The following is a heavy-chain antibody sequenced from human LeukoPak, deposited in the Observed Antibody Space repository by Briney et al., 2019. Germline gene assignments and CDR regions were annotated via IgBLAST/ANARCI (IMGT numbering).Heavy chain of an antibody. J-gene: IGHJ5*02. V-gene: IGHV3-23*01. CDR1: GFTLSSYA. CDR3: AESEYSSGPNWFDP. CDR2: ISGSGGST. Sequence: GGSLRLSCAASGFTLSSYAMSWVRQAPGKGLEWVSAISGSGGSTYYADSVKGRFTISRDNSKNTLYLQMNSLRAEDTAVYYCAESEYSSGPNWFDPWGQGTLVTVSS. D-gene: IGHD6-19*01.